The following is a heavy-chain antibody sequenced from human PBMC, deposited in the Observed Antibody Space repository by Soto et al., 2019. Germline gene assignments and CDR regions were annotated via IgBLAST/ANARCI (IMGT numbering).Heavy chain of an antibody. J-gene: IGHJ6*02. CDR3: ARVRLRVVATVLYYYGMDV. CDR2: INHSGST. CDR1: GWAFRCYH. V-gene: IGHV4-34*01. D-gene: IGHD5-12*01. Sequence: QVQLQQGGAGLLKPSETLSPTCACHGWAFRCYHLSWVRQPPGKGLGGIGEINHSGSTNYNPSLKSRVTISVDTSKNQFSLKLSSVTAADTAVYYCARVRLRVVATVLYYYGMDVWGQGTTVTVSS.